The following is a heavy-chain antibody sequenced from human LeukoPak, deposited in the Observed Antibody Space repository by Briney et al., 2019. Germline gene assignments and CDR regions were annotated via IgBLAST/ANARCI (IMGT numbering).Heavy chain of an antibody. J-gene: IGHJ3*02. D-gene: IGHD6-13*01. CDR1: GFTFSSYA. V-gene: IGHV3-23*01. CDR2: ISGSGGST. Sequence: GGSLRLSCAASGFTFSSYAMSWVRQAPGKGLEWVSAISGSGGSTYYADSVKGRFTISRDNSKNTLYLQMNSLRAEDTAVYYCANCFEGSSSWSDAFDIWGQGTMVTVSS. CDR3: ANCFEGSSSWSDAFDI.